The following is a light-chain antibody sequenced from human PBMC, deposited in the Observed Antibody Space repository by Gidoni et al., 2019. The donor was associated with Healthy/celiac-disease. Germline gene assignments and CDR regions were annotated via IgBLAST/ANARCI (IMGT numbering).Light chain of an antibody. CDR2: GAS. CDR3: QQYGSSPPNT. Sequence: EIVLTQSPGTLSLSPGERATLSCRASQSVSSSYLAWYQQKPGQAPRLLIYGASSRATGIPDRFSGSGYGTDFTLTISRLEPEDFAVYYCQQYGSSPPNTFGRGTKVEIK. CDR1: QSVSSSY. J-gene: IGKJ4*01. V-gene: IGKV3-20*01.